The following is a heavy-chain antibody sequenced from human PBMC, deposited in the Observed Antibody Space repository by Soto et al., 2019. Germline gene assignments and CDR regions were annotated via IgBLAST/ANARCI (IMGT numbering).Heavy chain of an antibody. V-gene: IGHV3-23*01. J-gene: IGHJ4*02. Sequence: GGSLRLSCTTSGFTFNSYSMTWVRQAPGKGLEWVSSIGPSGGDTYYADSVKGRFTISRDNSKNTLYLQMNILSAADTAVYYCASSAQLEPPDQYYFDYWGQGTLVTVSS. CDR1: GFTFNSYS. CDR3: ASSAQLEPPDQYYFDY. D-gene: IGHD1-1*01. CDR2: IGPSGGDT.